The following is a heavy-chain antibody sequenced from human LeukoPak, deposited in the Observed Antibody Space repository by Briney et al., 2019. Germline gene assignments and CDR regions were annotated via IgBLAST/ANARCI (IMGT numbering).Heavy chain of an antibody. CDR3: TSDDPVNRS. V-gene: IGHV3-15*01. Sequence: GGSLRLSCAASGFAFSNAWMSWVRQAPGKGLEWVGRIRSKADGGTTDYAAPVKGRFTISRDDSKNTLFLQMNTLKTEDTAMYYCTSDDPVNRSWGQGTLVTVSS. J-gene: IGHJ4*02. CDR1: GFAFSNAW. CDR2: IRSKADGGTT. D-gene: IGHD2/OR15-2a*01.